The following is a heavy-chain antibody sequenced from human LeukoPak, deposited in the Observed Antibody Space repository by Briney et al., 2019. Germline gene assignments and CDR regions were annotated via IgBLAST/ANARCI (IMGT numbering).Heavy chain of an antibody. CDR3: ARDSSSWYPDY. V-gene: IGHV4-59*01. J-gene: IGHJ4*02. CDR2: IYYSGST. CDR1: GGSISSYY. D-gene: IGHD6-13*01. Sequence: SETLSLTCTVSGGSISSYYWSWIRQPPGKGLEWIGYIYYSGSTNYDPSLKSRVTISVDTSKNQFSLKLSSVTAADTAVYYCARDSSSWYPDYWGQGTLVTVSS.